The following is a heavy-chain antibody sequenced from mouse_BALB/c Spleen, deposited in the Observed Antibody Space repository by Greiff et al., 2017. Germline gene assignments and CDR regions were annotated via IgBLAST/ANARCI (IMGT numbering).Heavy chain of an antibody. CDR3: ARSWDLYYDYDEGTMDY. D-gene: IGHD2-4*01. CDR2: ISSGSSTI. CDR1: GFTLSSFG. Sequence: EVQGVESGGGLVQPGGSRKLTCAASGFTLSSFGMHWVRQAPEKGLEWVAYISSGSSTIYYADTVKGRFTISRDTTKNTLFLQMTSLRSEEPAMYYCARSWDLYYDYDEGTMDYWGQGTSVTVSS. J-gene: IGHJ4*01. V-gene: IGHV5-17*02.